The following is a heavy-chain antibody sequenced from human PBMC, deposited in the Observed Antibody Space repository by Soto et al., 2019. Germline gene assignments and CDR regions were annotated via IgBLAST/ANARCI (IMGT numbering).Heavy chain of an antibody. V-gene: IGHV4-59*01. Sequence: YDTLSLTCPVSGDPILSYSGSCIRQPPGKGLEWIGNIHYNGNTKYSPSLKSRVTMSVDTSKNHFSLKLISVTTADTAVYYCARMTMGYSYGYRAFDIWGQGTMVT. D-gene: IGHD5-18*01. CDR2: IHYNGNT. J-gene: IGHJ3*02. CDR1: GDPILSYS. CDR3: ARMTMGYSYGYRAFDI.